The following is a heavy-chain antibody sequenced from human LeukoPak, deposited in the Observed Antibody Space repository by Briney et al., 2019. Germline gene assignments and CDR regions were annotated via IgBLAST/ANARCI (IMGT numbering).Heavy chain of an antibody. CDR2: VSAYNGDT. Sequence: ASVKVSCKASGYTFTSCGICWVRQAPGQGLEWMGWVSAYNGDTNYAQKFQGRVTMTIDTYTSTAYMELRSLSSDDTAVYYCARDAPQWRNAFDFWGQGTMVTVSS. D-gene: IGHD6-19*01. J-gene: IGHJ3*01. CDR3: ARDAPQWRNAFDF. CDR1: GYTFTSCG. V-gene: IGHV1-18*01.